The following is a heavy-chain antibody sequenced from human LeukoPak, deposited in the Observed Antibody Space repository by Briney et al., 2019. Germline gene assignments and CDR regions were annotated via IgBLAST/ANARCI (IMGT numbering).Heavy chain of an antibody. CDR3: ALLWFGELFDY. J-gene: IGHJ4*02. D-gene: IGHD3-10*01. CDR2: IYPGDSDT. Sequence: GEFLKISCKGSGYSFSSYWIVWVRQMPGKGLEWMGIIYPGDSDTRYSPSFQGQVTISADKSISTAYLQWSSLKASDTAMYYCALLWFGELFDYWGQGTLVTVSS. CDR1: GYSFSSYW. V-gene: IGHV5-51*01.